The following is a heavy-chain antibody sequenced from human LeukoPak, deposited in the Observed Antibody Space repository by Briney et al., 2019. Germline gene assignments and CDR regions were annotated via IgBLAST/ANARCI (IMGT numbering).Heavy chain of an antibody. Sequence: GSLRLSCAASGFTFSSYAMSRVRQAPGKGLEWVSAISGSGGSTYYADSVKGRFTISRDNTKNSLYLQMNSLRAEDTALYYCAKDRSGYYYYGMDVWGQGTTVTVSS. J-gene: IGHJ6*02. V-gene: IGHV3-23*01. CDR1: GFTFSSYA. CDR2: ISGSGGST. CDR3: AKDRSGYYYYGMDV.